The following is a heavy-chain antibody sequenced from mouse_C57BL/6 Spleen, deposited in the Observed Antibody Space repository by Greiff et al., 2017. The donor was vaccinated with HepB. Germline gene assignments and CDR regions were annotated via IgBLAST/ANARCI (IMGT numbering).Heavy chain of an antibody. D-gene: IGHD4-1*01. CDR3: ARGEANWDEFDY. CDR2: INPSSGYT. CDR1: GYTFTSYT. Sequence: QVQLQQSGAELARPGASVKMSCKASGYTFTSYTMHWVKQRPGQGLEWIGYINPSSGYTKYNQKFKDKATLTADKSSSTAYMQLSSLTSEDSAVYYCARGEANWDEFDYWGQGTTLTVSS. J-gene: IGHJ2*01. V-gene: IGHV1-4*01.